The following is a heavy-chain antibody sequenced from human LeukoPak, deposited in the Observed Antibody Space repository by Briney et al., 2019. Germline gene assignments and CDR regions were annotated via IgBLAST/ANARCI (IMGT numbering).Heavy chain of an antibody. Sequence: SETLSLTCTVSGGSINSYYWSWIRQPPGKGLEWIGNIFYSGSTNYNPSLKSRVTISVDTPKNQFSLKLSSVTAADPAVYYCARGHDYGDYWGQGTLVTVSS. CDR1: GGSINSYY. V-gene: IGHV4-59*01. J-gene: IGHJ4*02. CDR3: ARGHDYGDY. CDR2: IFYSGST.